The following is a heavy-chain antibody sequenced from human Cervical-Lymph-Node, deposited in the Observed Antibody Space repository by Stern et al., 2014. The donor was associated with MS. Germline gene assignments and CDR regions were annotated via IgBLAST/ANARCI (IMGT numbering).Heavy chain of an antibody. D-gene: IGHD1-1*01. CDR2: VVALTGDT. Sequence: QLVQSGPEVKKPGTSVKVSCKASGITFSHSAVQWLRHARGQSLEWIGWVVALTGDTNYAQSSQERVTITRDMSTSTVYMKLRSQRSEDTAIYYCASERYTDNDDQRPPGGFGPWGQGTLVTVSS. V-gene: IGHV1-58*01. CDR1: GITFSHSA. J-gene: IGHJ5*02. CDR3: ASERYTDNDDQRPPGGFGP.